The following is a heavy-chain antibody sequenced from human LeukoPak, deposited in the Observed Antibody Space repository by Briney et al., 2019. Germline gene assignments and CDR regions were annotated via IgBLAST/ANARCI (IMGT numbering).Heavy chain of an antibody. Sequence: GGSLRLSCAASGFTFSSYGMHWVRQAPGKGLEWVAFIRYDGSNKYYADSVKGRFTISRDNSKNTLYLQMNSLRAEDAAVYYCAKGASGSRPLYYYYYMDVWGKGTTVTVSS. J-gene: IGHJ6*03. CDR2: IRYDGSNK. V-gene: IGHV3-30*02. CDR3: AKGASGSRPLYYYYYMDV. D-gene: IGHD1-26*01. CDR1: GFTFSSYG.